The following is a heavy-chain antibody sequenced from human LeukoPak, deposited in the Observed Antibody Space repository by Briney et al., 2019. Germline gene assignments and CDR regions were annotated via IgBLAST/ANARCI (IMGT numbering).Heavy chain of an antibody. CDR2: INPNNGDT. V-gene: IGHV1-2*02. D-gene: IGHD5-12*01. Sequence: ASVKVSCKASGYTFTDYFLHWVRQAPGQGLEWMGWINPNNGDTKYAQKFQGRVTMTSDTSISTVYMALSSLRSDDTAVYFCAKDQVGPTSSFSGHDPPYWGQGTLVAVSS. J-gene: IGHJ4*02. CDR1: GYTFTDYF. CDR3: AKDQVGPTSSFSGHDPPY.